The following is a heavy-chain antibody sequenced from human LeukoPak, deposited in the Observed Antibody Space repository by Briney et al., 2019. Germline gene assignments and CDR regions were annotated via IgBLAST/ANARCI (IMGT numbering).Heavy chain of an antibody. CDR3: ARQAGDYSHPYDY. D-gene: IGHD3-22*01. CDR1: GFTFSSYT. J-gene: IGHJ4*02. V-gene: IGHV3-21*04. Sequence: GGSLRLSCAASGFTFSSYTMNWVRQAPGKGLEWVSSISTSSIYIYYTDSLKGRFTISRDNSKNTLYLQMNSLRAEDTAVYYCARQAGDYSHPYDYWGQGTLVTVSS. CDR2: ISTSSIYI.